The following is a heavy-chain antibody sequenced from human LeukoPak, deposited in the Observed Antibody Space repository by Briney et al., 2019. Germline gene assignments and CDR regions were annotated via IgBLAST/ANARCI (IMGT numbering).Heavy chain of an antibody. CDR2: IKQGGSEK. V-gene: IGHV3-7*03. CDR3: AKRKREGYFDY. CDR1: GFTFSSYW. D-gene: IGHD1-14*01. Sequence: GGSLRLSCAASGFTFSSYWMSWVRQAPGKGLEWVANIKQGGSEKYYVDSVKGRFTISRDNSKNTLYLQMNSLRAEDTAVYYCAKRKREGYFDYWGQGTLVTVSS. J-gene: IGHJ4*02.